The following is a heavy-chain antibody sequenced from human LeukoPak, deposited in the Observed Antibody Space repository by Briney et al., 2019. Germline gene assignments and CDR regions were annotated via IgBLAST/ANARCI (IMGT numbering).Heavy chain of an antibody. Sequence: SETLSLTCIVSGGSINYYYWSWIRQPPGKGLGWIGYIYYSGSTNYNPSLRSRVAMSVDTSKNHFSLELSSVTAADTAVYYCARLGSYFDYWGQGALVTVSS. V-gene: IGHV4-59*08. CDR1: GGSINYYY. D-gene: IGHD3-16*01. CDR3: ARLGSYFDY. CDR2: IYYSGST. J-gene: IGHJ4*02.